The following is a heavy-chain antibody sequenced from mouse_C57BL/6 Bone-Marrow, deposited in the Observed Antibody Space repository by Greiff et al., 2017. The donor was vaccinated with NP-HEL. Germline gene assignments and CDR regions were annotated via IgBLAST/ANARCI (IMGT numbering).Heavy chain of an antibody. Sequence: QVQLQQSGPGLVQPSQSLSITCTVSGFSLPSYGVHWVRQSPGKGLEWLGVIWSGGSTDYNAAFISRLSISKDNSKSQVFFKMNSLQADDTAIYCCARNGRLRLAWFAYWGQGTLVTVSA. V-gene: IGHV2-2*01. D-gene: IGHD2-4*01. CDR3: ARNGRLRLAWFAY. J-gene: IGHJ3*01. CDR2: IWSGGST. CDR1: GFSLPSYG.